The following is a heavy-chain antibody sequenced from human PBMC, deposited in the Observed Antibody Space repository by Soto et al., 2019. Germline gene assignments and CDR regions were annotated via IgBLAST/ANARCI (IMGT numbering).Heavy chain of an antibody. Sequence: HPGGSLRLSCATSGFSVSSNYMTWVRQAPGKGLEWVSVIYSGGSTYYADSVKGRFTISRDNSKNTMYLQMNSLRADDTAVYYSARDCDGGPLDLWGQGTLVTVSS. D-gene: IGHD3-16*01. CDR1: GFSVSSNY. V-gene: IGHV3-53*01. CDR3: ARDCDGGPLDL. J-gene: IGHJ4*02. CDR2: IYSGGST.